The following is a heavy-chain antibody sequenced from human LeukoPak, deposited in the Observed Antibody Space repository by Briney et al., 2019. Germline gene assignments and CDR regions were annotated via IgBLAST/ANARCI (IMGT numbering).Heavy chain of an antibody. D-gene: IGHD6-13*01. CDR1: GYTFTGYY. V-gene: IGHV1-2*02. CDR2: INPNSGGT. CDR3: ARDGAIAAAGTTYFDY. Sequence: ASVKVSCKASGYTFTGYYMHWVRQAPGQGLEWMGWINPNSGGTNYAQKFQGRVTMTRDTSISTVYMELSRLRSDDTAVYYCARDGAIAAAGTTYFDYWGQGTLVTVSS. J-gene: IGHJ4*02.